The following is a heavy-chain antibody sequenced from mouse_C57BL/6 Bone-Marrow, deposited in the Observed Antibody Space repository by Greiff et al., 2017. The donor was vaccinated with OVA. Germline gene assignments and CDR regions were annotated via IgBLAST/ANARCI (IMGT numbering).Heavy chain of an antibody. Sequence: LVESVAELVRPGASVKLSCTASGFNIKNTYMHWVKQRPEQGLEWIGRIDPANGNTKYAPKFQGKATITADTSSNTAYLQLSSLTSEDTAIYYCARLVTEIIYYAMDYWGQGTSVTVSS. J-gene: IGHJ4*01. CDR1: GFNIKNTY. CDR3: ARLVTEIIYYAMDY. V-gene: IGHV14-3*01. CDR2: IDPANGNT. D-gene: IGHD2-2*01.